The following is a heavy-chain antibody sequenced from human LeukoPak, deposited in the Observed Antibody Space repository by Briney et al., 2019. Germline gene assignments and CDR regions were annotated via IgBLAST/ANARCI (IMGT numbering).Heavy chain of an antibody. CDR2: INPNSGGT. D-gene: IGHD5-24*01. CDR1: GYTFTGYY. CDR3: ARDGVEMATIGY. Sequence: GASVTVSCKASGYTFTGYYVHWVRQAPGQGLEWMGWINPNSGGTNYAQEFQGRVTMTSDTSISPAYMELSRLRSDDTAVYYCARDGVEMATIGYWGQGTLVTVSS. J-gene: IGHJ4*02. V-gene: IGHV1-2*02.